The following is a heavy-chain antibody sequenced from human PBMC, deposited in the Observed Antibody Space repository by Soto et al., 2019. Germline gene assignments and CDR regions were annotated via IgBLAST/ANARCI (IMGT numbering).Heavy chain of an antibody. CDR3: ARVTSDIVATIVGMTWFDP. Sequence: PSETLSLTCTVSGGSISSYYWSCIRQPPGKGLEWIGYIYYSGSTNYNPSLKSRVTISVDTSKNQFSLKLSSVTAADTAVYYCARVTSDIVATIVGMTWFDPWGQGTLVTVSS. CDR2: IYYSGST. D-gene: IGHD5-12*01. CDR1: GGSISSYY. V-gene: IGHV4-59*01. J-gene: IGHJ5*02.